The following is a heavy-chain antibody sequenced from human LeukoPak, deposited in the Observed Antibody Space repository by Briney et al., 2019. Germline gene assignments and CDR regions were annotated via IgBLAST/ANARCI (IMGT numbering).Heavy chain of an antibody. J-gene: IGHJ6*02. CDR2: ISRHSGAST. CDR1: GFTFSSYD. Sequence: GGSLRLSCAASGFTFSSYDMYWVRQAPGKGLECVASISRHSGASTYYAASVKGRFTISRDNAKNSLYLQMNSLRAEDTAVYYCARDQAGPPIAAAEGYYYYGMDVWGHGTTVTVSS. V-gene: IGHV3-21*01. CDR3: ARDQAGPPIAAAEGYYYYGMDV. D-gene: IGHD6-13*01.